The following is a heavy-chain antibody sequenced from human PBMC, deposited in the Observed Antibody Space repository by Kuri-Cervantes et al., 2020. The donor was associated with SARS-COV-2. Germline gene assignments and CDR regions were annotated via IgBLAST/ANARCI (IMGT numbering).Heavy chain of an antibody. CDR3: ARDRSIFGVVTPRMDYYYGMDV. D-gene: IGHD3-3*01. CDR2: IYYSGST. V-gene: IGHV4-59*12. J-gene: IGHJ6*02. CDR1: GGSISSYY. Sequence: SETLSLTCTVSGGSISSYYWSWIRQPPGKGLEWIGYIYYSGSTNYNPSLKSRVTISVDTSKNQFCLQLNSVTPEDTAVYYCARDRSIFGVVTPRMDYYYGMDVWGQGTTVTVSS.